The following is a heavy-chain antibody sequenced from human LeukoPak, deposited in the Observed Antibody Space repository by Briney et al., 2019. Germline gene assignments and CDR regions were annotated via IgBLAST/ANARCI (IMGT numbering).Heavy chain of an antibody. J-gene: IGHJ4*02. CDR1: GLTFSNYW. V-gene: IGHV3-7*01. CDR2: IKEDGSEK. Sequence: GGSLRLSCAASGLTFSNYWMTWVRQAPGKGLEWVANIKEDGSEKYYVDSVKGRFTISRANAKNSLYLQMNSLRAEDAVLYFCARVNARPGTSWYFDYWGRGTLVTVPS. CDR3: ARVNARPGTSWYFDY. D-gene: IGHD6-13*01.